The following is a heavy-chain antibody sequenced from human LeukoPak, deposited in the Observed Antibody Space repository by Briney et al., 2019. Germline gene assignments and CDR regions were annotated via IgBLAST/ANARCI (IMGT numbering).Heavy chain of an antibody. V-gene: IGHV4-34*01. Sequence: SQTLSLTCAVSSGSFSDYYWTGIRQSPGKGLEWIGEITHRGSAKYTSSLKSRVNMAVDTSKKQFSLTLTSPSPAATGVDYCARPVLSRTPADSSGWSRVARGYLDSWGQGTRLTVS. J-gene: IGHJ4*03. D-gene: IGHD6-19*01. CDR1: SGSFSDYY. CDR3: ARPVLSRTPADSSGWSRVARGYLDS. CDR2: ITHRGSA.